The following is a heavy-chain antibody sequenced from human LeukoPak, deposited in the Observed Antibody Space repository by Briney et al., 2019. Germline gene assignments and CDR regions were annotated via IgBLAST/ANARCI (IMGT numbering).Heavy chain of an antibody. CDR1: GGSFSGYY. Sequence: SETLSLTCAVYGGSFSGYYWSWIRQPPGKGLEWIGEINHSGSTNYNPSLKSRVTISVDTSKNQLSLKLSSVTAADTAVYYCAREYGSFDYWGQGTLVTVSS. CDR2: INHSGST. J-gene: IGHJ4*02. V-gene: IGHV4-34*01. CDR3: AREYGSFDY. D-gene: IGHD1-26*01.